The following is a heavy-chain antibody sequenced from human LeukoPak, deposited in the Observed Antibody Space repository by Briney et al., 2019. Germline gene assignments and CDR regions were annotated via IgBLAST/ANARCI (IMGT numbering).Heavy chain of an antibody. CDR2: INHSGST. V-gene: IGHV4-34*01. CDR1: GGSFSGYY. D-gene: IGHD5-12*01. CDR3: ARISGPPFDY. Sequence: SETLSLTCAVYGGSFSGYYWSWIRQPPGKGLEWIGEINHSGSTNYNPSLKSRVTILVDTSKNQFSLKLSSVTAADTAVYYCARISGPPFDYWGQGTLVTVSS. J-gene: IGHJ4*02.